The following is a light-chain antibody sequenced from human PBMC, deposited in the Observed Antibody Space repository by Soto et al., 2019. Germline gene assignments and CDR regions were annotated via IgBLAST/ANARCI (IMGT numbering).Light chain of an antibody. V-gene: IGKV3D-15*01. CDR1: QSVSSN. CDR2: GAS. Sequence: VMTQSPATLSVSPGERATLSCRASQSVSSNLAWYQEKPGQAPRLLIYGASTRATGIPARFSGSGSGTEFTLTISSLQSEDFAVYYCQQYDNWPPWTFGQGTKVEIK. CDR3: QQYDNWPPWT. J-gene: IGKJ1*01.